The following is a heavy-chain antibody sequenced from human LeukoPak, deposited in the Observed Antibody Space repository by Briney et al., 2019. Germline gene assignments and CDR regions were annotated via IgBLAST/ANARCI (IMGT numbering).Heavy chain of an antibody. CDR2: ISGSGGST. Sequence: GGSLRLSCAASGFTFSSYAMSWVCQAPGKGLEWVSAISGSGGSTYYADSVKGRFTISRDNSKNTLYLQMNSLRAEDTAVYYCATDCSSTSCFDYWGQGTLVTVSS. CDR1: GFTFSSYA. D-gene: IGHD2-2*01. J-gene: IGHJ4*02. CDR3: ATDCSSTSCFDY. V-gene: IGHV3-23*01.